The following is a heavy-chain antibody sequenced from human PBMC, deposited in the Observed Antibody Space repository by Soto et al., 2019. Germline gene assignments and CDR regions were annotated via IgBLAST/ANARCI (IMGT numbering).Heavy chain of an antibody. Sequence: SETLSLTCTVSGGSISSRSYYWGWIRQPPGKGLEWIGSIYYSGSTYYNPSLKSRVTISVDTSKNQFSLKLSSVTAADTAVYYCARDPYSSSWYWYFDLWGRGTLVTVSS. D-gene: IGHD6-13*01. V-gene: IGHV4-39*07. CDR3: ARDPYSSSWYWYFDL. J-gene: IGHJ2*01. CDR1: GGSISSRSYY. CDR2: IYYSGST.